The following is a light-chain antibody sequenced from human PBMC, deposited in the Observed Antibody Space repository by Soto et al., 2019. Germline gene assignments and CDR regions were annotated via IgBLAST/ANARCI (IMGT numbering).Light chain of an antibody. V-gene: IGLV1-51*02. J-gene: IGLJ1*01. CDR2: END. Sequence: QSVLTQPPSVSAAPGQMVTMSCSGGSSNIGAHYVSWHQQVPGTAPKLLIYENDKRPSGIPDRFSGSKSGTSATLGITGLQTGDEADYYCGTWDSSLSIFVFGTGTTLTVL. CDR3: GTWDSSLSIFV. CDR1: SSNIGAHY.